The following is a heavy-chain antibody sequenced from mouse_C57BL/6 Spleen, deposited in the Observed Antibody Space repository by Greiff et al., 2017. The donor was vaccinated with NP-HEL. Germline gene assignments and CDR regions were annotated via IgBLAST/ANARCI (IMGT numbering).Heavy chain of an antibody. CDR2: ISDGGSYT. CDR1: GSTFSSYA. CDR3: ARDPTYDFLRYFDV. V-gene: IGHV5-4*01. Sequence: DVMLVESGGGLVKPGGSLKLSCAASGSTFSSYAMSWVRQTPEKRLEWVATISDGGSYTYYPDNVKGRFTISRDNAKNNLYLQMSHLKSEDTAMYYCARDPTYDFLRYFDVWGTGTTVTVSS. D-gene: IGHD2-4*01. J-gene: IGHJ1*03.